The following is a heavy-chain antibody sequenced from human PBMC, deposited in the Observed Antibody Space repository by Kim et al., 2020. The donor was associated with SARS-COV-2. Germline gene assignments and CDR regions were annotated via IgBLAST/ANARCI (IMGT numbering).Heavy chain of an antibody. CDR1: GFTFSSYG. D-gene: IGHD6-19*01. CDR3: ARDMVGSVAGNYYYYYYGMDV. J-gene: IGHJ6*02. CDR2: IWYDGSNK. V-gene: IGHV3-33*01. Sequence: GGSLRLSCAASGFTFSSYGMHWVRQAPGKGLEWVAVIWYDGSNKYYADSVKGRFTISRDNSKNTLYLQMNSLRAEDTAVYYCARDMVGSVAGNYYYYYYGMDVWGQGTTVTVSS.